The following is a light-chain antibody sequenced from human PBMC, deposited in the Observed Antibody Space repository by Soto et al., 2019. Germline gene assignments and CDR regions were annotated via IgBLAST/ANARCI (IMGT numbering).Light chain of an antibody. Sequence: QSVLTQPASVSGSPGQSVTISCTGTSSDVGGYNYVSWYQQNAGKAPKLTIYDVSNRPSGVSDRFSGSKSGNTASLTISGFQAEDEADYYCSSYTSGTTRYVFGTGTKVTVL. CDR3: SSYTSGTTRYV. CDR1: SSDVGGYNY. CDR2: DVS. J-gene: IGLJ1*01. V-gene: IGLV2-14*03.